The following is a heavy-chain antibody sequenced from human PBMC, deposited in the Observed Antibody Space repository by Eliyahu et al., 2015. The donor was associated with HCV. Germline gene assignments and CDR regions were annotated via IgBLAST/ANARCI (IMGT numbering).Heavy chain of an antibody. J-gene: IGHJ4*02. D-gene: IGHD5-12*01. CDR3: AKDFQLSGQGEYFDY. Sequence: EVHLLESGGGLVQPGGSLRLSCAASGFTFSSYAMSWVRQAPGKGLEWVSIISGSGGSTYYADSVKGRFTISRDNSKNTLYLQMNSLRAEDTAVYYCAKDFQLSGQGEYFDYWGQGTLVTVSS. CDR2: ISGSGGST. CDR1: GFTFSSYA. V-gene: IGHV3-23*01.